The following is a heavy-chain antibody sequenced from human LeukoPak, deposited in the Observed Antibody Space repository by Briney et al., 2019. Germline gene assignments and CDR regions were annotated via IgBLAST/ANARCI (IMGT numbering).Heavy chain of an antibody. J-gene: IGHJ4*02. CDR1: GYTFTSYG. D-gene: IGHD6-13*01. CDR2: ISAYNGNT. V-gene: IGHV1-18*04. CDR3: ARDWSGDIVAATAFDY. Sequence: ASVKVSCKAPGYTFTSYGISWVRQAPGQGLEWMGWISAYNGNTNYAQKLQGRVTMTTDTSTSTAYMELRSLRSDDTAVYYCARDWSGDIVAATAFDYWGQGTLVTVSS.